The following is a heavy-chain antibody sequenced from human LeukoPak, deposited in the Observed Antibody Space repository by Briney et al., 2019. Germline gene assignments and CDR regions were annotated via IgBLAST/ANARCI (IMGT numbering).Heavy chain of an antibody. J-gene: IGHJ4*02. CDR2: ISPNSGGT. Sequence: ASVKVSCKASGYTFTGYYMHWVRQAPGQGLEWMGWISPNSGGTNYAQKFQGWVTMTRDTSISTAYMELSRLRSDDTAVYYCARSSIAVAGTGDYWGQGTLVTVSS. CDR1: GYTFTGYY. CDR3: ARSSIAVAGTGDY. V-gene: IGHV1-2*04. D-gene: IGHD6-19*01.